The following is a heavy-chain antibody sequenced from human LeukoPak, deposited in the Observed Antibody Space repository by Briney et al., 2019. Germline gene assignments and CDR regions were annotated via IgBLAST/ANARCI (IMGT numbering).Heavy chain of an antibody. D-gene: IGHD1-26*01. CDR2: ISNSGTII. J-gene: IGHJ4*02. V-gene: IGHV3-11*01. CDR3: VRVRGSYSFDY. CDR1: GFTFSDYY. Sequence: GGSLRLSCAASGFTFSDYYMSWMRQAPGEGLEWVSYISNSGTIIHDADSVKGRFTISRDNARNSLFLQMNSLRAEDTAVYYCVRVRGSYSFDYWGQGTLLTVSS.